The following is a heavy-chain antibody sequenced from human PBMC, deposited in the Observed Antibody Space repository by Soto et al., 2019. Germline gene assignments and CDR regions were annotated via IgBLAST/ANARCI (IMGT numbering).Heavy chain of an antibody. CDR1: GYTFTGYY. Sequence: ASVKVSCKTSGYTFTGYYMHWVRQAPGQGLEWMGWINPNNGDTNYAQKFQARVTVTTDTSTTTGYMELRSLRSDDTAVYYCARDVGYCSSSTCLIDHWGQGTLVTVSS. CDR2: INPNNGDT. J-gene: IGHJ4*02. D-gene: IGHD2-2*01. V-gene: IGHV1-2*02. CDR3: ARDVGYCSSSTCLIDH.